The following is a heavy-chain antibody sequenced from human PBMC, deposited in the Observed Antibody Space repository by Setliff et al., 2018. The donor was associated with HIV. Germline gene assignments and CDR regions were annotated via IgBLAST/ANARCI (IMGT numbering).Heavy chain of an antibody. CDR2: VNRGRRT. Sequence: WIRQPPGMGLEWIGEVNRGRRTNYNSSLKSRVTISIDTSRNQFSLTVSSVTAADTAVYYCARSRLHYYDSSGYYPSYFDYWGQGTLVTVSS. D-gene: IGHD3-22*01. V-gene: IGHV4-34*01. CDR3: ARSRLHYYDSSGYYPSYFDY. J-gene: IGHJ4*02.